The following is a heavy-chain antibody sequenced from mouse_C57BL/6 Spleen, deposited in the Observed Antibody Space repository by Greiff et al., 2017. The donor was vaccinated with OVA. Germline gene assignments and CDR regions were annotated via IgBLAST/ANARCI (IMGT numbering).Heavy chain of an antibody. CDR1: GYTFTSYW. CDR3: AIGDYYGNAWFAY. J-gene: IGHJ3*01. D-gene: IGHD2-1*01. V-gene: IGHV1-50*01. CDR2: IDPSDSYT. Sequence: VQLQQPGAELVKPGASVKLSCKASGYTFTSYWMQWVKQRPGQGLEWIGEIDPSDSYTNYNQKFKGKATLTVDTSSSTAYMQLSSLTSEDSAVYYCAIGDYYGNAWFAYWGQGTLVTVSA.